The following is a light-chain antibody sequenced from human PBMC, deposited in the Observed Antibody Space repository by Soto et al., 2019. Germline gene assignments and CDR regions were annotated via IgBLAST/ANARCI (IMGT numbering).Light chain of an antibody. Sequence: EIVLTPSPATLSSFPFYIVTLSFSSSQSVGSNLAWYQQRPGQPPRLLIYGASTRDTGVPTRFSGSGSGTEFTLTITNLQSEDFAVYYCQQYNNWPPWKFGQGTKVDIK. CDR2: GAS. CDR3: QQYNNWPPWK. CDR1: QSVGSN. J-gene: IGKJ1*01. V-gene: IGKV3D-15*01.